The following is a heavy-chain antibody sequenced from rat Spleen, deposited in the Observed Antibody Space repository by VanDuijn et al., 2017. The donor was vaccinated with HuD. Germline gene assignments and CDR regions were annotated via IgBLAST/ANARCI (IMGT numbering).Heavy chain of an antibody. D-gene: IGHD2-6*01. Sequence: EVQLVESGGDLVQPGGSLIFSCAASGFTFSAYAMAWVRQAPTKGLEWVATISYDGSSTYYRDSVKGRFTISRDNAKSTLYLQMDSLRSEDTATYYCARHPYPYFDYWGQGVMVTVSS. CDR3: ARHPYPYFDY. V-gene: IGHV5-7*01. CDR2: ISYDGSST. CDR1: GFTFSAYA. J-gene: IGHJ2*01.